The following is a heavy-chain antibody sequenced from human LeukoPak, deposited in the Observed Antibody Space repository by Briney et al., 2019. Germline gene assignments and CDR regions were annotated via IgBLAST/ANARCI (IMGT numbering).Heavy chain of an antibody. CDR2: ISGRGGST. CDR3: AKFVDYYGSGYYFDY. V-gene: IGHV3-23*01. Sequence: GGSLRLFCAASGFTFSSYSMNWVRQAPGKGLEWVSAISGRGGSTYYADSVKGRFTISRDNSKNTLYLQVNSLRAEDTAVYYCAKFVDYYGSGYYFDYWGQGTLVTVSS. D-gene: IGHD3-10*01. CDR1: GFTFSSYS. J-gene: IGHJ4*02.